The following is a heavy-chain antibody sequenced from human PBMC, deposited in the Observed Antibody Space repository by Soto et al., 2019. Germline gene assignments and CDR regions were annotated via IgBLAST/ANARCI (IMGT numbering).Heavy chain of an antibody. V-gene: IGHV4-34*01. CDR1: GGSFSGYY. J-gene: IGHJ4*02. Sequence: ETLSLTCAVYGGSFSGYYWSWIRQPPGKGLEWIGEINHSGSTNYNPSLKSRVTISVDTSKNQFSLKLSSVTAADTAVYYCARESSSWHVRPFDYWGQGTLVTVSS. CDR3: ARESSSWHVRPFDY. D-gene: IGHD6-13*01. CDR2: INHSGST.